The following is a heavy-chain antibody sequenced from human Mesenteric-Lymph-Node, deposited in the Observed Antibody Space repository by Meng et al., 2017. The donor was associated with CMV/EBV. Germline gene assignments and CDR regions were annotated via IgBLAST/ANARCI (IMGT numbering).Heavy chain of an antibody. D-gene: IGHD5/OR15-5a*01. CDR3: ARSLNYGMDV. J-gene: IGHJ6*02. V-gene: IGHV1-2*02. CDR1: GYTFTGYY. Sequence: ASVKVSCKASGYTFTGYYVHWVRQAPGQGLECIGWINPNSGGTKYVQKFQGRVTLTRDTSINTADMELTRLRSDDTALYYCARSLNYGMDVWGQGTTVTVSS. CDR2: INPNSGGT.